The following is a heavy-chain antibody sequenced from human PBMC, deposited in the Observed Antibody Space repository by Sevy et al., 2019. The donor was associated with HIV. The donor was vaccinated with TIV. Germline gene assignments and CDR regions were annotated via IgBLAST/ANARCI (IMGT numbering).Heavy chain of an antibody. J-gene: IGHJ3*02. CDR2: ISSRSSTI. CDR3: ARGLGGSYYALDAFDI. V-gene: IGHV3-48*02. CDR1: GFTFSSYS. Sequence: GGSLRLSCAASGFTFSSYSMNWVRQAPGKGLEWVSYISSRSSTIYYADSVKGRFTISRDNAKNSLYLQMNSLRDEDTAVYYCARGLGGSYYALDAFDIWGQGTMVTVSS. D-gene: IGHD1-26*01.